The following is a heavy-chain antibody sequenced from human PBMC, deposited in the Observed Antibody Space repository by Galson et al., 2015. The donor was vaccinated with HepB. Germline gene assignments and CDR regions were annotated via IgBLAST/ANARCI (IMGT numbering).Heavy chain of an antibody. CDR3: AFDSSGYYYVRHSYFDY. V-gene: IGHV1-2*02. D-gene: IGHD3-22*01. CDR1: GYTFTGYY. Sequence: SVKVSCKASGYTFTGYYMHWVRQAPGQGLEWMGWINPNSGGTNYAQKFQGRVTMTRDTSISTAYMELSRLRSDDTAVYYCAFDSSGYYYVRHSYFDYWGQGTLVTVSS. CDR2: INPNSGGT. J-gene: IGHJ4*02.